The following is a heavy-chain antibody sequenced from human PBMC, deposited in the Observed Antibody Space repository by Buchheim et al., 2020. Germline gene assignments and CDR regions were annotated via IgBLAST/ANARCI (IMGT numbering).Heavy chain of an antibody. CDR2: IWYDGSNK. CDR3: AKAGIAVAGTNY. Sequence: QVQLVESGGGVVQPGRSLRLSCAASGFTFSSYGMHWVRQAPGKGLEWVAVIWYDGSNKYYADSVKGRFTISRDNPKNTLYLQMNSLRAEDTAVYYCAKAGIAVAGTNYWGQGTL. J-gene: IGHJ4*02. CDR1: GFTFSSYG. V-gene: IGHV3-33*06. D-gene: IGHD6-19*01.